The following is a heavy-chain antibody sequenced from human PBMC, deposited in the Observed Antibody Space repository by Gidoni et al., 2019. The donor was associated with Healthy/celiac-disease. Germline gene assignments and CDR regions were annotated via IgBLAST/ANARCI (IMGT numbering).Heavy chain of an antibody. Sequence: QVQLVQSGAEVKKPGASVKVSCKASGYTFTSYAMHWVRQAPGQRLEWMGWINAGNGNTKYSQKFQGRVTITRDTSASTAYMELSSLRSEDTAVYYCARGGVRGRLLRETTPANWFDPWGQGTLVTVSS. CDR3: ARGGVRGRLLRETTPANWFDP. V-gene: IGHV1-3*01. J-gene: IGHJ5*02. CDR2: INAGNGNT. CDR1: GYTFTSYA. D-gene: IGHD2-15*01.